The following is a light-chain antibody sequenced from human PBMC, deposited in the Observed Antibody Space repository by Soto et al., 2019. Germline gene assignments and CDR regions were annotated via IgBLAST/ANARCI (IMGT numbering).Light chain of an antibody. V-gene: IGKV1-5*01. CDR3: QQYSSRST. CDR1: QSISNW. CDR2: DAS. Sequence: IQLTQSPSSLSASVGDRVTITCRASQSISNWLAWYQQKPGKAPNLLIYDASSLQSGVPSRFSGSGFGTEFTLTISSLQPGDFATYYCQQYSSRSTFGQGTKVDI. J-gene: IGKJ1*01.